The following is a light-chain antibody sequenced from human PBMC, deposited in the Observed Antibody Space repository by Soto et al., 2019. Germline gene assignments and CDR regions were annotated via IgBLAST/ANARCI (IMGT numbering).Light chain of an antibody. Sequence: QSALTQPPSVSGSPGQSVTISCTGTSSDVGSYNRVSWYQQPPGTAPKLMIYEVSNRPSGVPDRFSGSKSGNTASRTISGLQAEYEADYYCSSYTSSSTYVFGTGTKVTVL. CDR2: EVS. CDR3: SSYTSSSTYV. V-gene: IGLV2-18*02. CDR1: SSDVGSYNR. J-gene: IGLJ1*01.